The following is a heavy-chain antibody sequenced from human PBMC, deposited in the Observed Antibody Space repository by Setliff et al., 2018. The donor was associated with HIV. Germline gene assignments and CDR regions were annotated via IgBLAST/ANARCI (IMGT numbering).Heavy chain of an antibody. CDR3: ATGCSGGSCFDH. CDR2: INIDGSSA. Sequence: GGSLRLSCATSGLNFTNYWMHWARQAPGKGLVWVSRINIDGSSAKYADFVKGRFTVSRDNAKGTLYLQMNTLRPDDTAVYFCATGCSGGSCFDHWGQGNMVTVSS. J-gene: IGHJ4*02. V-gene: IGHV3-74*01. CDR1: GLNFTNYW. D-gene: IGHD2-15*01.